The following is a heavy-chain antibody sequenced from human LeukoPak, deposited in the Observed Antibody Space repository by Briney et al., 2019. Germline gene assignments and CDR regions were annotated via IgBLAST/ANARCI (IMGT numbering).Heavy chain of an antibody. J-gene: IGHJ4*02. CDR1: GGSISSYY. D-gene: IGHD3-22*01. V-gene: IGHV4-59*01. CDR3: ARVVNLAYYYDSSGYQFDY. CDR2: IYYSGST. Sequence: PSETLSLTCTVSGGSISSYYWSWIRQPPGKGLEWIGYIYYSGSTNYNPSLKSRVTISVDTSKNQFSLKLSSVTAADTAVYYCARVVNLAYYYDSSGYQFDYWGQGTLVTVSS.